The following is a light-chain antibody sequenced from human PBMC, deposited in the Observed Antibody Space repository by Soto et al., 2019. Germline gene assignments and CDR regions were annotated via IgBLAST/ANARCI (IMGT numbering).Light chain of an antibody. V-gene: IGKV1-6*01. CDR1: QAIRNY. CDR2: GAS. CDR3: LRDYTYPWT. J-gene: IGKJ1*01. Sequence: AIQMTQSPSSLSASVGDRVTITCRASQAIRNYLCWYQQKPGKAPNLLIFGASNLQVGVPVRFSASRSGTNFTLTISNLQPEDFASYYCLRDYTYPWTFGQGTK.